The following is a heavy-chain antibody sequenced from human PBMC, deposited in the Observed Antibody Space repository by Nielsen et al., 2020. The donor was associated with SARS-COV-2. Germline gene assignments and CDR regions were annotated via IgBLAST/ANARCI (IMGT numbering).Heavy chain of an antibody. D-gene: IGHD6-6*01. J-gene: IGHJ6*02. CDR3: ARANGGRSSSSFYYYYYGMDV. Sequence: ASVKVSCKASGYTFTGYYMHWVRQAPGQGLEWMGRINPNSGGTNYAQKFQGRVTMTRDTSISTAYMELSRLRSDDTAVYYCARANGGRSSSSFYYYYYGMDVWGQGTTVTVSS. CDR2: INPNSGGT. CDR1: GYTFTGYY. V-gene: IGHV1-2*06.